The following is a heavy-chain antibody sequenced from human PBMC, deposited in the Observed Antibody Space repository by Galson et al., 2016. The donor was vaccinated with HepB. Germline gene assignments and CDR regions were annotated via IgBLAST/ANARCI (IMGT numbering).Heavy chain of an antibody. J-gene: IGHJ4*02. D-gene: IGHD3-10*01. CDR2: ISPDGTDS. Sequence: SLRLSCAASDFSVSGNDMSWVRQAPGKGLEWVANISPDGTDSYYVESMKARFTISRDKAKNSLFLQMNSLRAEDTAVYYCARDDKKHQMVVRSNRGQGTLVTVSS. CDR1: DFSVSGND. V-gene: IGHV3-7*03. CDR3: ARDDKKHQMVVRSN.